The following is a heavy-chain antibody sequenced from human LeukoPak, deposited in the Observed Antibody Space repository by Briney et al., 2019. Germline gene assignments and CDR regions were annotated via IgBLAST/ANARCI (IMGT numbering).Heavy chain of an antibody. CDR3: VEDPYDLDV. J-gene: IGHJ6*02. CDR2: ITSNGGST. CDR1: GFTFSRYT. Sequence: GGSLRLSCSASGFTFSRYTIHWVRQAPGKGLEFVSSITSNGGSTYYADSVKGRFTISRDNSKNTLSLQMSSLRAEDTAVYYCVEDPYDLDVWGQGTTVTVSS. V-gene: IGHV3-64D*06.